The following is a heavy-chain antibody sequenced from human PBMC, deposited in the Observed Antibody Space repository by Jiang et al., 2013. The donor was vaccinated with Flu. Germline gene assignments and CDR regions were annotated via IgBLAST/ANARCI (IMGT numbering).Heavy chain of an antibody. CDR2: MNPNSGNT. CDR3: ARGFRYFDL. J-gene: IGHJ2*01. Sequence: TGQGLEWMGWMNPNSGNTGYAQKFQGRVTMTRNTSISTAYMELSSLRSEDTAVYYCARGFRYFDLWGRGTLVTVSS. V-gene: IGHV1-8*01.